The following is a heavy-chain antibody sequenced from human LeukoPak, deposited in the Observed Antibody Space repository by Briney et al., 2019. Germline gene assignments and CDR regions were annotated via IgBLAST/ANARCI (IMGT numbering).Heavy chain of an antibody. V-gene: IGHV3-23*01. D-gene: IGHD2-15*01. CDR3: AKDVRWSVS. CDR1: GFTFSNHA. J-gene: IGHJ5*02. Sequence: PGGSLRLSCVASGFTFSNHAMTWVRQAPGKGLEWVSAISADAVDTFYAPSVKGRFTISRDNPKNTMYLQINSLRAEDTAIYYCAKDVRWSVSWGQGTLVTVSS. CDR2: ISADAVDT.